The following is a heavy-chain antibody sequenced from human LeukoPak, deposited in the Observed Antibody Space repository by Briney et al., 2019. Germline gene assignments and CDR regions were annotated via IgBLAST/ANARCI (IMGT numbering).Heavy chain of an antibody. CDR3: AKDRVVYNWNYAYYFDD. J-gene: IGHJ4*02. CDR2: ISFDGSNK. Sequence: PGGSLRLSCAVSGFTFSNYAMHWVRQAPGKGLEWVSIISFDGSNKYYADSVKGRFTISRDNPKNTLYLQMNSLRAEDTAVYYCAKDRVVYNWNYAYYFDDWGQGTLVTVSS. V-gene: IGHV3-30*18. CDR1: GFTFSNYA. D-gene: IGHD1-7*01.